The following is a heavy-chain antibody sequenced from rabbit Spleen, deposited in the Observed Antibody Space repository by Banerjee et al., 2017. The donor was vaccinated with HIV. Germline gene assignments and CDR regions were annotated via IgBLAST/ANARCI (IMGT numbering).Heavy chain of an antibody. Sequence: QSLEESGGELVKPGASLTLTCTASGFTISSSYYMCWVRQAPGKGPEWIACIYTDSGSTYYAGWATGRFTTSKSSSTTVTLQLNSLTVADTSAYFCARSLGVTYGYEDLWGPGTLVTVS. D-gene: IGHD6-1*01. J-gene: IGHJ4*01. CDR2: IYTDSGST. CDR3: ARSLGVTYGYEDL. V-gene: IGHV1S40*01. CDR1: GFTISSSYY.